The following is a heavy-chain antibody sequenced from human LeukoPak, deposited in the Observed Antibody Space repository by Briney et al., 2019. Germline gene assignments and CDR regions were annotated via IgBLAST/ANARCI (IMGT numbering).Heavy chain of an antibody. CDR3: AKDLSRAVAADWFDP. V-gene: IGHV3-23*01. CDR1: GFTFSNCD. J-gene: IGHJ5*02. D-gene: IGHD6-19*01. CDR2: ISDSGGST. Sequence: GGSLRLSCAASGFTFSNCDMSWVRQAPGKGLEWVSSISDSGGSTYYADSVKGRFTISRDNSKNTLYLQMTNLRAADTAVYYCAKDLSRAVAADWFDPWDQGSLVTVSS.